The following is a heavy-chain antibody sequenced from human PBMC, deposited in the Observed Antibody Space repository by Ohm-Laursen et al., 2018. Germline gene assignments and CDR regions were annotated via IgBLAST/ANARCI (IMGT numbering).Heavy chain of an antibody. Sequence: GQTLSLTCTASGFTFSSYGMHWVRQAPGKGLEWVAVIWYDGSNKYYADSVKGRFTISRDNSKNTLYLQMNSLRAEDTAVYYCARGGLRHNWYFDLWGRGTLVTVSS. CDR2: IWYDGSNK. CDR3: ARGGLRHNWYFDL. V-gene: IGHV3-33*01. J-gene: IGHJ2*01. D-gene: IGHD5/OR15-5a*01. CDR1: GFTFSSYG.